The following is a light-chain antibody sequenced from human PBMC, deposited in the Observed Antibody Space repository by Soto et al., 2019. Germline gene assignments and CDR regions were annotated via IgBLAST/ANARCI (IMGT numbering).Light chain of an antibody. Sequence: QAVVTQPPSASGTPGQRVTISCSGSSSNIESNYVYWYQQLPGTAPRLLIYRNNQRPSGVPDRFSGSKSGTSASLAISALRSEDEADYSCTVWDDSLRGRLFGGGTKLTVL. CDR1: SSNIESNY. J-gene: IGLJ2*01. CDR3: TVWDDSLRGRL. CDR2: RNN. V-gene: IGLV1-47*01.